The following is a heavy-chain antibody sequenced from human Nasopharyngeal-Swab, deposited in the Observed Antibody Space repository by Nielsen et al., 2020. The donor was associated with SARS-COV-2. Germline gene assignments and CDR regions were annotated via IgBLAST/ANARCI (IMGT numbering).Heavy chain of an antibody. J-gene: IGHJ4*02. CDR1: GFTFDDYA. D-gene: IGHD6-19*01. CDR2: IRSKAYGGTT. Sequence: GESLKISCTASGFTFDDYAMSWFRQTPGKGLEWVGFIRSKAYGGTTEYAASVKGRFTISRDDSKSIAYLQMNSLKTEDTAVYYCTRETPYSSGWYSFDYWGRGTLVTVSS. CDR3: TRETPYSSGWYSFDY. V-gene: IGHV3-49*03.